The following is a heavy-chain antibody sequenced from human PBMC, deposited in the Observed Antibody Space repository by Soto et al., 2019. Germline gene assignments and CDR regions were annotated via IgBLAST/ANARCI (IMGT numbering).Heavy chain of an antibody. V-gene: IGHV4-59*01. Sequence: QVQLQESGPGLVKPSETLSLTCTVSGGSISNYYWSWIRQPPGMGLEWIGYIYYTGSTNYTHSLKSRVPIAVDTSKNQFSLKLSSVTAADTAVYYCARVGSSWYLGMDVWGQGTTVTVSS. CDR3: ARVGSSWYLGMDV. D-gene: IGHD6-13*01. CDR2: IYYTGST. CDR1: GGSISNYY. J-gene: IGHJ6*02.